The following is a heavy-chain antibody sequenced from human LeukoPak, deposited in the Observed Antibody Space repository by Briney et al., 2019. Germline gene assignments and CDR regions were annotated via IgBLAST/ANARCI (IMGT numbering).Heavy chain of an antibody. J-gene: IGHJ4*02. V-gene: IGHV4-38-2*02. D-gene: IGHD3-10*01. CDR3: ARRRLLWFGELLLSPFDY. Sequence: SETLSLTCTVSGYSISSGYYWGWIRQPPGKGLEWIGSIYHSGNTYYNPSLKSRVTMSVDTSKNQFSLKLSSVTAADTAVYYCARRRLLWFGELLLSPFDYWGQGTLVTVSS. CDR2: IYHSGNT. CDR1: GYSISSGYY.